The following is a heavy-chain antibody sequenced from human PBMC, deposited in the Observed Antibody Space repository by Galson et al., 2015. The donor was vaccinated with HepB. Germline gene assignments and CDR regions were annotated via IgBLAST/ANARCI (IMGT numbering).Heavy chain of an antibody. CDR2: ISSSGSTT. J-gene: IGHJ4*02. CDR1: GFTFSSSW. V-gene: IGHV3-NL1*01. Sequence: SLRLSCAASGFTFSSSWMHWVRQAPGKGLEWVSGISSSGSTTYYGDSVKGRFTISRDNSKNTLYLRMNSLRAEDTAVYYCASERIVVVVAATPNFDYWGQGTLVTVSS. D-gene: IGHD2-15*01. CDR3: ASERIVVVVAATPNFDY.